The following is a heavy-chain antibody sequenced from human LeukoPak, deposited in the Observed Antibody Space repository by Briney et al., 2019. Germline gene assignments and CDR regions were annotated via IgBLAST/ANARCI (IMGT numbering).Heavy chain of an antibody. CDR2: INPNRGDT. CDR1: GYTFTGYY. Sequence: ASVKVSCKASGYTFTGYYMHWVRQAPGQGLEWMGWINPNRGDTNYAQKFQGRVTMTRDTSISTAYMELSRLTSDDTAVYYCARDRAVATIGGVDYWGQGTLVTVSS. V-gene: IGHV1-2*02. CDR3: ARDRAVATIGGVDY. J-gene: IGHJ4*02. D-gene: IGHD5-12*01.